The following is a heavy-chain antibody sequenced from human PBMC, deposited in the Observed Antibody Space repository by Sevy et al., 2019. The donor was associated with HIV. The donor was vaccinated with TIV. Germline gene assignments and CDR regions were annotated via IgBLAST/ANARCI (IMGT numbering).Heavy chain of an antibody. Sequence: GGSLRLSCAASGFTLSSYGMHWVRQAPGKGLEWVAVIRYDGSNKYYADSVKGRFTISRDNSKNTLYLQMNSLRAEDTAVYYCARDGLGITISAEWGGGMDVWGQVTTVTVSS. D-gene: IGHD3-3*01. J-gene: IGHJ6*02. CDR3: ARDGLGITISAEWGGGMDV. V-gene: IGHV3-33*01. CDR1: GFTLSSYG. CDR2: IRYDGSNK.